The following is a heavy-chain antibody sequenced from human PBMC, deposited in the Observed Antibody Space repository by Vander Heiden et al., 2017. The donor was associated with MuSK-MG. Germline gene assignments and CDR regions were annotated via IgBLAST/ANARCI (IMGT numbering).Heavy chain of an antibody. J-gene: IGHJ4*02. Sequence: VRLQESGPGLVKPSQTLSLTCTVSGGSINSGPYFWAWIRQRPGKGLEWIGYIYYSGRTYYNPSLKSRVTISVDTFQNQISLDLTSVTAADTAVYYCARRFCTTASCSAHFDHWGQGSLVNVSS. CDR2: IYYSGRT. CDR1: GGSINSGPYF. CDR3: ARRFCTTASCSAHFDH. V-gene: IGHV4-31*03. D-gene: IGHD2-2*01.